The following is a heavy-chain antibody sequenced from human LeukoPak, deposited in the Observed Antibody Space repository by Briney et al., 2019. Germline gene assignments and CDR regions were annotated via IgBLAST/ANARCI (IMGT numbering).Heavy chain of an antibody. Sequence: PSETPSLTCGVSCGSISSTNWWRWVRQPPGQGLEWIGEISLTGRTNYNPSLNGRVTMSLDESSNQLSLNLTSVTAADTAIYYCSRESGAFCPFGYWGQGTLVIVPS. V-gene: IGHV4-4*02. CDR2: ISLTGRT. CDR3: SRESGAFCPFGY. CDR1: CGSISSTNW. J-gene: IGHJ4*02. D-gene: IGHD1-26*01.